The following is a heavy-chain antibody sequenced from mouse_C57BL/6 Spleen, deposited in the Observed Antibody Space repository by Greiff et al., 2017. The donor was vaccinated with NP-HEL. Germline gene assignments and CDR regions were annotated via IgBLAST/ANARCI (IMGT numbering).Heavy chain of an antibody. D-gene: IGHD6-1*01. V-gene: IGHV1-69*01. Sequence: QVQLKQPGAELVMPGASVKLSCTASGYTFTSYWMHWVQQRPGQGLEWIGEIDTSDSYTNYNQKFKGKSTLTVDKSSSTAYMQLSSLTSEDSAVYYCAKPRPHYDAMDYWGQGTSVTVSS. CDR2: IDTSDSYT. J-gene: IGHJ4*01. CDR1: GYTFTSYW. CDR3: AKPRPHYDAMDY.